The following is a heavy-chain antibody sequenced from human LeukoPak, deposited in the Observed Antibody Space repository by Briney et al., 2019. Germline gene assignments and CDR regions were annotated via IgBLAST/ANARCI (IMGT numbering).Heavy chain of an antibody. CDR1: GFTFSSYS. D-gene: IGHD3-10*01. Sequence: GGSLRLSCAASGFTFSSYSMNWVRQAPGKGLEWVSSISNSSSYIYYADSVKGRFTISRDNAKNSLYLQMNSLRAEDTAVYYCARDGKRRSAAAATYYYGSGSSDAFDIWGQGTMVTVSS. J-gene: IGHJ3*02. CDR3: ARDGKRRSAAAATYYYGSGSSDAFDI. V-gene: IGHV3-21*01. CDR2: ISNSSSYI.